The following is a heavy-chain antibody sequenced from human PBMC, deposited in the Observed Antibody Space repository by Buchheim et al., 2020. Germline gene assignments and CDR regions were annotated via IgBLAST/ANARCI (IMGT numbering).Heavy chain of an antibody. CDR2: IYYSGST. Sequence: QVQLQESGPGLVKPSQTLSLTCTVSGGPISSGDYYWSWIRQPPGKGLEWIGYIYYSGSTYYNPSLKSRVTISVDTCKNQFALKLSSVTAADTAVYYCARDSSGESRDDYYYYGMDVWGQGTT. V-gene: IGHV4-30-4*01. CDR1: GGPISSGDYY. D-gene: IGHD3-16*01. J-gene: IGHJ6*02. CDR3: ARDSSGESRDDYYYYGMDV.